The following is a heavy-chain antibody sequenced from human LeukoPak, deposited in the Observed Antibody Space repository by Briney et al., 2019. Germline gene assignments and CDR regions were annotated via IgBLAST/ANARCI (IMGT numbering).Heavy chain of an antibody. CDR2: ISGSGDST. Sequence: PGGTLRLSCAVSGFTFSSFGMSWVRQAPGKGLEWVSGISGSGDSTYYADSVKGRFTISRDNSKNTLYLQMNSLRAEDTAVYYCAKDRALWFGSQHLDGIWGQGTMVTVSS. J-gene: IGHJ3*02. D-gene: IGHD3-10*01. V-gene: IGHV3-23*01. CDR1: GFTFSSFG. CDR3: AKDRALWFGSQHLDGI.